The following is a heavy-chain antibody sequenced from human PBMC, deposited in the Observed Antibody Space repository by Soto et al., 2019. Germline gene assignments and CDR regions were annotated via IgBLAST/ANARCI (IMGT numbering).Heavy chain of an antibody. V-gene: IGHV3-7*04. J-gene: IGHJ5*02. CDR3: ARVPYDSSAYNWFDP. CDR2: VKEDGSEK. CDR1: GFTFRSYW. D-gene: IGHD3-22*01. Sequence: GGSLRLSCAASGFTFRSYWMTWVRQAPGKGLEWVANVKEDGSEKYYVDSVKGRFTISRDSAKNSLYLQMNSLRAEDTAMYYFARVPYDSSAYNWFDPWGQGTRVTVSS.